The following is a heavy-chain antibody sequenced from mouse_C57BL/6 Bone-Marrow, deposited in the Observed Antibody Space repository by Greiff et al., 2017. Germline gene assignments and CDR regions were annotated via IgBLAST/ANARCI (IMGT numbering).Heavy chain of an antibody. CDR1: GYTFTSYW. V-gene: IGHV1-64*01. J-gene: IGHJ3*01. D-gene: IGHD1-1*01. CDR3: ARAGYGSSYLAWFAY. CDR2: IRPNSGST. Sequence: VQLQQPGAELVKPGASVKLSCKASGYTFTSYWMHWVQQRPGQGLEWIGMIRPNSGSTNYNEKFKSKATLTVDKSSSTAYMQLSSLTSEDSAFYFCARAGYGSSYLAWFAYWGQGTLVTVSA.